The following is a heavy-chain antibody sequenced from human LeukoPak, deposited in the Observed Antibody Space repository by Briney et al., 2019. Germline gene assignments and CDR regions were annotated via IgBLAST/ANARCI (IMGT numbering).Heavy chain of an antibody. CDR2: ICAYNGNT. CDR3: ARSRWSSPFDP. V-gene: IGHV1-18*01. D-gene: IGHD3-3*01. CDR1: GYTFTSYG. Sequence: ASVKVSCKASGYTFTSYGISWVRQAPGQGLEWMGWICAYNGNTNYAQKLQGRVTVTTDTSTSTAYMELRSLGSDDTAVYYCARSRWSSPFDPWGQGTLVTVSS. J-gene: IGHJ5*02.